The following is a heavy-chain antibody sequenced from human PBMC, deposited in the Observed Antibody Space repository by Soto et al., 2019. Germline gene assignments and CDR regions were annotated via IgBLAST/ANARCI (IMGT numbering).Heavy chain of an antibody. CDR2: IKQDGSEK. J-gene: IGHJ6*02. CDR3: ARDPGHYYYYGKDV. V-gene: IGHV3-7*01. Sequence: GGALSRSCVPSGFTFSRHWMSWFRQVQVKGLEWVANIKQDGSEKYYLDSVKGRFTISRDNAKNSLYLQMNSLRAEETAVYYCARDPGHYYYYGKDVWGQGTTVTVSS. CDR1: GFTFSRHW.